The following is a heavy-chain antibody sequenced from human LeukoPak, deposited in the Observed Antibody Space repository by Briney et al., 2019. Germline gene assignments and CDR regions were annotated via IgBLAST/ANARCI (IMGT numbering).Heavy chain of an antibody. J-gene: IGHJ4*02. CDR2: IYSGGST. D-gene: IGHD6-13*01. CDR1: GFTVSSNY. Sequence: SGGSLRLSCAVSGFTVSSNYMSWVRQAPGKGLEWVSVIYSGGSTYYADSVKGRFTISRDNSKNTLYLQMNSLRAEDTAVYYCASSLAAAAYVDWGQGTLVTVSS. CDR3: ASSLAAAAYVD. V-gene: IGHV3-53*01.